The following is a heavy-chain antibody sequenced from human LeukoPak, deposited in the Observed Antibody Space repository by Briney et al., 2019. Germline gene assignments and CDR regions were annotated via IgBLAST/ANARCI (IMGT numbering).Heavy chain of an antibody. CDR2: IYYTGST. CDR1: GGSITNFY. J-gene: IGHJ4*02. D-gene: IGHD4-17*01. V-gene: IGHV4-59*08. Sequence: SETLSLTCTVSGGSITNFYWSWVRQPPGKRLEWLGFIYYTGSTTYNPSLESRVTISVDTSKNQFSLRLRSVTAADTAVYYCVGQDYGGTFDYWGQGTLVTVSS. CDR3: VGQDYGGTFDY.